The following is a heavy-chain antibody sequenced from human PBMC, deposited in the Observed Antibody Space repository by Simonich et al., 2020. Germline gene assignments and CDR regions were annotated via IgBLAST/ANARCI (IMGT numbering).Heavy chain of an antibody. CDR2: INHSGST. D-gene: IGHD1-1*01. CDR1: GGSFSGYY. Sequence: QVQLQQWGAGLLKTLETLSLTCAVYGGSFSGYYWSWIRQPPGKGFECMWEINHSGSTNYNPSLKSLVTISVDTPKNPFSLTLSSVTAADTAVYYCARGKGWKNAFDIWGQGTMVTVSS. CDR3: ARGKGWKNAFDI. J-gene: IGHJ3*02. V-gene: IGHV4-34*01.